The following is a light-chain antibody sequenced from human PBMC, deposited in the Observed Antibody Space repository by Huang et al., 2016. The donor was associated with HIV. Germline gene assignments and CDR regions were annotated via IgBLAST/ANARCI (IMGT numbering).Light chain of an antibody. Sequence: DSQMTQSPSTLSASVGDRVTITCRASQSISSWLAWYQQKPGKAPKLLIYKASSLESWVPSRFSGSGSGTEFTLTISSLQPDDFATYYCQQYNSYCVFGQGTKLEIK. V-gene: IGKV1-5*03. CDR3: QQYNSYCV. CDR2: KAS. CDR1: QSISSW. J-gene: IGKJ2*01.